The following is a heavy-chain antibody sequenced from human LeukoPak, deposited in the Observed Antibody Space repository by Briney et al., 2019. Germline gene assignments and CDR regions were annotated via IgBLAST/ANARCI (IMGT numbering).Heavy chain of an antibody. D-gene: IGHD3-10*01. V-gene: IGHV4-39*01. CDR1: GGSISSSSYY. CDR2: ISYSGTT. Sequence: SETLSLTCTVSGGSISSSSYYWGWIRQPPGKGLEWIGSISYSGTTYYNPSLKSRVTISVDTSKNQFFLKLSSVTAADTAVYYCARHLLWFGDLKYYFDYWGQGTLVTVSS. CDR3: ARHLLWFGDLKYYFDY. J-gene: IGHJ4*02.